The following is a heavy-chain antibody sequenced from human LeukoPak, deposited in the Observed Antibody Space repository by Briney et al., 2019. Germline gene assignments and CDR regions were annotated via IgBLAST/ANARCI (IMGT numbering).Heavy chain of an antibody. CDR2: IYYSGST. V-gene: IGHV4-39*01. J-gene: IGHJ5*02. D-gene: IGHD6-13*01. CDR1: GGSISSSSYY. Sequence: SETLSLTCTVSGGSISSSSYYWGWIRQPPGKGLEWIGSIYYSGSTYYNPSLKSRVTISVDTSKNQFSLKLSSVTAADTAVYYCARQGIAAALVGIEEDWFDPWGQGTLVTVSS. CDR3: ARQGIAAALVGIEEDWFDP.